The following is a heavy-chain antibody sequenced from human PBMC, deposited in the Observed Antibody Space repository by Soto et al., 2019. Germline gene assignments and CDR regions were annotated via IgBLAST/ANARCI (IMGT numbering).Heavy chain of an antibody. CDR1: GFSLNTRGVG. V-gene: IGHV2-5*02. Sequence: QITLKESGRPLQKPTQTLTLTCTFSGFSLNTRGVGVGRIRQPPGKALEWLALIYWDGENRYRPSLKSWLTITKNLSEYQVVLTMTLMDPVDTATYYCVHRRGDPLTGNYYFDYWRQGTLVTVSS. CDR2: IYWDGEN. J-gene: IGHJ4*02. CDR3: VHRRGDPLTGNYYFDY. D-gene: IGHD3-9*01.